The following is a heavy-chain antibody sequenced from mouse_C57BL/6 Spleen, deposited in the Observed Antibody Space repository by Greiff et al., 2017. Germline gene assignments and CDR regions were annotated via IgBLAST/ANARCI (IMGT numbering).Heavy chain of an antibody. J-gene: IGHJ2*01. Sequence: ESGPGLVKPSQSLSLTCSVTGYSITSGYYWNWIRQFPGNKLEWMGYISYDGSNNYNPSLKNRISITRDTSKNQFFLKLNSVTTEDTATDYCARETTVVAYYFDYWGQGTTLTVSS. CDR1: GYSITSGYY. D-gene: IGHD1-1*01. CDR3: ARETTVVAYYFDY. CDR2: ISYDGSN. V-gene: IGHV3-6*01.